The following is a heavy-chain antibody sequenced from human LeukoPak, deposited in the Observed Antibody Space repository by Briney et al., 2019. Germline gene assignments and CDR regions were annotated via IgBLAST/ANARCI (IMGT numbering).Heavy chain of an antibody. J-gene: IGHJ4*02. CDR3: ATTSAQVVVAATDY. Sequence: GGSLRLSCAASGFTFSTYPMTWVSQAPGKGLEWVSGISGSGGSTYYADSVKGRFTISRDNSKNTLYLQMNSLRAEDTAVYYCATTSAQVVVAATDYWGQGTLVTVSS. V-gene: IGHV3-23*01. CDR2: ISGSGGST. CDR1: GFTFSTYP. D-gene: IGHD2-15*01.